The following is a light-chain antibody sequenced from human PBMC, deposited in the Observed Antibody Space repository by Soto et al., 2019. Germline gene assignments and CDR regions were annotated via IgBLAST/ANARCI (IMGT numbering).Light chain of an antibody. CDR2: DVS. V-gene: IGLV2-14*03. J-gene: IGLJ1*01. CDR1: SSDVGGYNY. CDR3: SSYTSSSLHV. Sequence: QSALTQPASVSGSPGQSITISCTGTSSDVGGYNYVSWYQQHPGKAPKLMIYDVSNRPSGVSNRFSGSKSGNTPSLTISGLQSEDEADYYCSSYTSSSLHVFGTGTQLTVL.